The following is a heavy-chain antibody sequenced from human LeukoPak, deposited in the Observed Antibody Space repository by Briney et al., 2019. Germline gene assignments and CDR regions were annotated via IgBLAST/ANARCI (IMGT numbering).Heavy chain of an antibody. V-gene: IGHV1-69*06. D-gene: IGHD3-10*01. CDR3: ARVGSGSYPLDY. Sequence: SVKVSCKASGGTFSSYAISWVRQAPGQGLEWMGGIIPIFGTANYAQKFQGRVTITADKSTSTAYMELSRLRSDDTAVYYCARVGSGSYPLDYWGQGTLVTVSS. J-gene: IGHJ4*02. CDR1: GGTFSSYA. CDR2: IIPIFGTA.